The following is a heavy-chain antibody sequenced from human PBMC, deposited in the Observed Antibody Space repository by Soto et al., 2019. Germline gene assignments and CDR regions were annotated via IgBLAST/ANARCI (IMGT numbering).Heavy chain of an antibody. CDR2: IRSNTYGGTT. D-gene: IGHD5-12*01. J-gene: IGHJ3*02. Sequence: GGSLRLSCTASGFTFGDYAMSWFRQAPGKGLEWVGFIRSNTYGGTTEYAASVEGRLTISRDDSKTIAYLQMNSLKTADTAVYYCTRAYNGYAARGFDIWGQATRFTV. V-gene: IGHV3-49*03. CDR3: TRAYNGYAARGFDI. CDR1: GFTFGDYA.